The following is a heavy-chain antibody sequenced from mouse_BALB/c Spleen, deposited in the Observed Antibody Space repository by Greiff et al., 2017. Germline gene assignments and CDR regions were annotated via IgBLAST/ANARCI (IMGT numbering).Heavy chain of an antibody. CDR2: IDPANGNT. V-gene: IGHV14-3*02. Sequence: VQLKQSGAELVKPGASVKLSCTASGFNIKDTYMHWVKQRPEQGLEWIGRIDPANGNTKYDPKFQGKATITADTSSNTAYLQLSSLTSEDTAVYYCARCRYDGWYFDVWGAGTTVTVSS. CDR1: GFNIKDTY. CDR3: ARCRYDGWYFDV. J-gene: IGHJ1*01. D-gene: IGHD2-14*01.